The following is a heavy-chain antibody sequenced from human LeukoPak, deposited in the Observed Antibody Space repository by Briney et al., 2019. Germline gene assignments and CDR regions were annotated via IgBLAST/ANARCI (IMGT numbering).Heavy chain of an antibody. CDR1: GFTFSNIG. D-gene: IGHD6-19*01. Sequence: GRSRRLSCATSGFTFSNIGMHWDRQAPGKGLEWVAVIWYGGSNKYYADSVKGRFTISRDNSKNTLYLQMNSLRAEDTAVYYCAKEGSSGWSWYFDYWGQGTLVTVSS. CDR2: IWYGGSNK. V-gene: IGHV3-30*18. CDR3: AKEGSSGWSWYFDY. J-gene: IGHJ4*02.